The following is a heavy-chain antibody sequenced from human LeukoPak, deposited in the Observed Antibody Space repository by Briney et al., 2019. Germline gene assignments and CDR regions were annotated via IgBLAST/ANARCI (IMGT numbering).Heavy chain of an antibody. CDR3: ARDLGFARFDP. J-gene: IGHJ5*02. Sequence: PGGSLRLSCAASGFTFSSYEMNLVRQAPGKGLEWVSYISSSGSTIYYADSVKGRFTTSRDNDKNSLYMQMNSLRAEDTAVYYCARDLGFARFDPWGQGTLVTVSS. D-gene: IGHD1-26*01. CDR2: ISSSGSTI. V-gene: IGHV3-48*03. CDR1: GFTFSSYE.